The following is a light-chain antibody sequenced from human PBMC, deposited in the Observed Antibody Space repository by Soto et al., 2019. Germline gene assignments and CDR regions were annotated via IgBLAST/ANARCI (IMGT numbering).Light chain of an antibody. J-gene: IGKJ1*01. Sequence: EIVMTQSPATLSVSPGERATLSCRASQTVRNNYLAWYQQKPGQAPRLLIYDASSRATGIPDRFSGGGSGTDFTLTISSLQSEDFAVYYCQQYGSSGTFGQGTKVDIK. CDR2: DAS. CDR1: QTVRNNY. V-gene: IGKV3-20*01. CDR3: QQYGSSGT.